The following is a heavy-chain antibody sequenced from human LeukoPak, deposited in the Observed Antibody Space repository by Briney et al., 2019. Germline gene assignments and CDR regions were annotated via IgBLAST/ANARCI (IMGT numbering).Heavy chain of an antibody. Sequence: SETLSLTCTVSGGSISSYYWSWIRQPPGKGLEWIGYIYYSGSTNYNPSLKSRVTISVDTSKNQFSLKLSSVTAADTAVYYCARKFLDAFDIWGQGTMVTVSS. CDR3: ARKFLDAFDI. V-gene: IGHV4-59*12. D-gene: IGHD2-21*01. CDR2: IYYSGST. J-gene: IGHJ3*02. CDR1: GGSISSYY.